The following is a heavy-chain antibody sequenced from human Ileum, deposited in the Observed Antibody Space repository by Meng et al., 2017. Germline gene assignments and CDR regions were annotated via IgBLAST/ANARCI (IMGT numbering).Heavy chain of an antibody. CDR1: GASISSRDW. J-gene: IGHJ4*02. CDR3: VRNEGYSLGD. CDR2: ISQESGRT. D-gene: IGHD2-21*01. V-gene: IGHV4-4*02. Sequence: QDWGPGLGKPSGPLSLPGAVSGASISSRDWWSGVRQPPGKGLEWIGEISQESGRTNYNPSLKSRVTISLDKSKNQFSLNLNSVTAADTAVYYCVRNEGYSLGDWGQGTLVTVSS.